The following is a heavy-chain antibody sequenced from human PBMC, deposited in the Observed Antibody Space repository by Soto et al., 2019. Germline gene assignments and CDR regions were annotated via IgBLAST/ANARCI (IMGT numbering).Heavy chain of an antibody. J-gene: IGHJ4*02. CDR1: GYPFTNFH. V-gene: IGHV1-8*02. Sequence: XSVKVSCKASGYPFTNFHFNWVRQATGQGLEWIGWMNPYSGDTGYAQNFQGRVTMTRDTSINTAYMEMTSLTSDDTAVYYCARGSPGPVDQWGQGTPVTVSS. CDR2: MNPYSGDT. CDR3: ARGSPGPVDQ. D-gene: IGHD6-19*01.